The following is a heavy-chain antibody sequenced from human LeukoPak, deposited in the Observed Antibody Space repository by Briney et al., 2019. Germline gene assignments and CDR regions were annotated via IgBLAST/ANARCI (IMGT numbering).Heavy chain of an antibody. J-gene: IGHJ6*03. Sequence: GASVKVSCKASGYTFTSYYMHWVRQAPGQGLEWMGIINPSGGSTSYAQKFQGRVTITADKSTSTAYMELSSLRSEDTAVYYCARGPVVVTAYYYYYYMDVWGKGTTVTVSS. CDR3: ARGPVVVTAYYYYYYMDV. CDR2: INPSGGST. V-gene: IGHV1-46*01. CDR1: GYTFTSYY. D-gene: IGHD2-21*02.